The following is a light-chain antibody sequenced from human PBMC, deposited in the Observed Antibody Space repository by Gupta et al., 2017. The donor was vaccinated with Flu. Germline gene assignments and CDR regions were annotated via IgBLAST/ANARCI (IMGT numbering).Light chain of an antibody. Sequence: GDRVTITCRASQGISKYLAWYQQKPGKVPTLLIYAASTMQSGVSSRFSGSGSGTDFSLTISSLQPEDVATYYCQKYNTDPWTFGQGTKVEIK. J-gene: IGKJ1*01. CDR1: QGISKY. CDR2: AAS. CDR3: QKYNTDPWT. V-gene: IGKV1-27*01.